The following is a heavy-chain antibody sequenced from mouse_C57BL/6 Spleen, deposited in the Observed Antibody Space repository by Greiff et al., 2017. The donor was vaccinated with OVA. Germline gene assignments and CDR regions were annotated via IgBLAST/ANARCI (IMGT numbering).Heavy chain of an antibody. CDR3: ASRTYCRSDCAMDY. CDR1: GFNIKNTY. D-gene: IGHD3-1*01. J-gene: IGHJ4*01. V-gene: IGHV14-3*01. Sequence: VQLKQSVAELVRPGASVKLSCTASGFNIKNTYMHWVQQRPEKGLEWIGRIDPANGNTKYAPKFQGKATISADTSSNTLYLQLSSLTSEDTAPYDCASRTYCRSDCAMDYWGQGTSVTVSA. CDR2: IDPANGNT.